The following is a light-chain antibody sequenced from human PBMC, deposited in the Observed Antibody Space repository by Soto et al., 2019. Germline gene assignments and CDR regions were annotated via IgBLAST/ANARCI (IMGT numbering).Light chain of an antibody. CDR2: GAS. J-gene: IGKJ1*01. Sequence: EIVLTQSPGTLSLSPGERATLSCRASQSVSSSYLAWYQQKPGQAPRLLIYGASNRATGIPDRFSGSGSGTDFTLTISSLQPEDSATYYCQQSDSMPWTFGQGTKVDI. CDR3: QQSDSMPWT. V-gene: IGKV3-20*01. CDR1: QSVSSSY.